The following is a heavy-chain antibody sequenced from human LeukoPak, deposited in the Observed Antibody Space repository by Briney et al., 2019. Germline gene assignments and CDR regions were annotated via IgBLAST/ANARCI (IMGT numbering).Heavy chain of an antibody. CDR3: ARSSYPYYFDY. J-gene: IGHJ4*02. V-gene: IGHV3-74*01. CDR2: VNNDGSST. D-gene: IGHD6-19*01. Sequence: GGSLRLSCGASGVSFSSYWMHWVRQAPGKGLMWASRVNNDGSSTTYADSVEGRFTISRDNARNTLYLQMNSLRAEDTAVYYCARSSYPYYFDYWGQGTLVTVSS. CDR1: GVSFSSYW.